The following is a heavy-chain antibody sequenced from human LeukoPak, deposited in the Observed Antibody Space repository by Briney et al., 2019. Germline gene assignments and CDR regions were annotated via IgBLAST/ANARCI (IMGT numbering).Heavy chain of an antibody. J-gene: IGHJ5*02. Sequence: GSGPTLVKPTQTLTLTCTYSGFSLSTSGVGVGWIRQPPGKALEWLALIYWDDDKRYSPSLKSRLTITKDTSKNQVVLTMTNMDPVDTATYYCAHALWFGEFLNWFDPWGQGTLVTVSS. V-gene: IGHV2-5*02. CDR1: GFSLSTSGVG. CDR3: AHALWFGEFLNWFDP. D-gene: IGHD3-10*01. CDR2: IYWDDDK.